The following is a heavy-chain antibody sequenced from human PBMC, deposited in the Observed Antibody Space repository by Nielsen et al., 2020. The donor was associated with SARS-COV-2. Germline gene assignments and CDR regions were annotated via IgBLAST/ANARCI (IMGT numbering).Heavy chain of an antibody. CDR1: GYTFVSYG. J-gene: IGHJ6*02. V-gene: IGHV1-18*01. CDR3: ARDEASRGFPSSYYYGMDV. CDR2: ISAYNGNT. Sequence: ASVKVSCKASGYTFVSYGISWVRQAPGQGLEWMVWISAYNGNTKYAQKLQGRATMTTDTSTSTAYMELRSLRSDDTAVYFCARDEASRGFPSSYYYGMDVWGQGTTVTVSS. D-gene: IGHD3-22*01.